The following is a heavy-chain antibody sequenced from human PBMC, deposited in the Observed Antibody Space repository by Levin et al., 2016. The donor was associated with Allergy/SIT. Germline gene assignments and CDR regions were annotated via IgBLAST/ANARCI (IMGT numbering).Heavy chain of an antibody. D-gene: IGHD2-15*01. CDR3: ASQVVVAGSGYYYYYGMDV. CDR2: IYYSGST. J-gene: IGHJ6*02. V-gene: IGHV4-61*07. Sequence: WIRQPPGKGLEWIGYIYYSGSTNYNPSLKSRVTISVDTSKNQFSLKLSSVTAADTAVYYCASQVVVAGSGYYYYYGMDVWGQGTTVTVSS.